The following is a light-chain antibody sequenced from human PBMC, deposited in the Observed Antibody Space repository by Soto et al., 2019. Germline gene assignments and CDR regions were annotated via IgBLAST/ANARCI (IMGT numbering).Light chain of an antibody. CDR1: GGDVGRYNV. J-gene: IGLJ2*01. CDR3: SSYAGSNNFVI. Sequence: QSALTQPPSASGSPGQSVTISCTGTGGDVGRYNVVSWYQQHPGKAPKLMIYEVNKRPSGVPDRFTGSKSGNTASLPVSGLQAEDAADYYCSSYAGSNNFVIFGGGTKVTVL. V-gene: IGLV2-8*01. CDR2: EVN.